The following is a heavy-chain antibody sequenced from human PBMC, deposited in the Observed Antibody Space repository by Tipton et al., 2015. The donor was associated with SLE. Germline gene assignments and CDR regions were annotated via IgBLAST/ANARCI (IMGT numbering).Heavy chain of an antibody. CDR3: ARGSGTYYNDIDY. Sequence: QLVQSGAEVKKPGASVKVSCKASGYIFTSYDINWVRQATGQGLEWMGWMNPNNGDTDYAQKFQGRVTMTRNTSISTAYMELSILRSEDTAVYYCARGSGTYYNDIDYWGQGTLVTVSS. CDR1: GYIFTSYD. J-gene: IGHJ4*02. D-gene: IGHD3-10*01. V-gene: IGHV1-8*01. CDR2: MNPNNGDT.